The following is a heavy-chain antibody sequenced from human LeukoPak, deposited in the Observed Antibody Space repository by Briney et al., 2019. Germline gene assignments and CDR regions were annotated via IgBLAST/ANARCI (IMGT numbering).Heavy chain of an antibody. V-gene: IGHV3-23*01. CDR1: GFTLSSYA. CDR2: ISVSGNT. J-gene: IGHJ3*02. D-gene: IGHD6-13*01. Sequence: GGSLRLSCAASGFTLSSYAMSWVRQAPGKGLEWVSAISVSGNTYHADSVEGRFTISRDSSKNTLYLQMNSLRAEDTAVYYCAKGFMQQQHPDAFDIWGQGTMVTVSS. CDR3: AKGFMQQQHPDAFDI.